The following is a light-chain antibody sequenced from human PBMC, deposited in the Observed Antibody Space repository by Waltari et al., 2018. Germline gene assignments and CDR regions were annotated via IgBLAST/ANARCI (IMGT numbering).Light chain of an antibody. V-gene: IGLV1-44*01. Sequence: QSVLTQPPSASGTPGQRVTIPCSGSTSNIGRYTVNWYQQLPGTAPKLLIYNHNQRPSGVPDRFSGSKSGTSASLAISGLQSEDEADYYCAAWEVSRNGWVFGGGTKVTVL. CDR1: TSNIGRYT. CDR2: NHN. CDR3: AAWEVSRNGWV. J-gene: IGLJ3*02.